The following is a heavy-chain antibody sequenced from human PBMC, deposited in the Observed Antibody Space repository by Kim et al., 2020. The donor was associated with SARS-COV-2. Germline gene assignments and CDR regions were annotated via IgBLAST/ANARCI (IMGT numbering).Heavy chain of an antibody. CDR1: GFTFSSYW. J-gene: IGHJ4*02. CDR3: ARQNRAFDY. CDR2: INGDGSNT. Sequence: GGSLRLSCSASGFTFSSYWMHWVRQAPGKGLVWVSRINGDGSNTNYADSVKGRFSISRDNAQNTLYLQMKSLRADDTAVYYCARQNRAFDYWGQGTLGTASS. V-gene: IGHV3-74*01.